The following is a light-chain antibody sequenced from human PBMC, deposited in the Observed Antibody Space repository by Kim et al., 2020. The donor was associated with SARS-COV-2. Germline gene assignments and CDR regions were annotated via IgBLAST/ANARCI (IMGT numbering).Light chain of an antibody. CDR1: QSVSTY. CDR2: DAS. CDR3: QQRSNWPPALT. Sequence: PGERATPSCRASQSVSTYLAWYQQKPGQAPRLRIYDASNRATGIPDRFSGSGSGTDFTLTISSLESEDFAVYYCQQRSNWPPALTFGGGTKVDIK. J-gene: IGKJ4*01. V-gene: IGKV3-11*01.